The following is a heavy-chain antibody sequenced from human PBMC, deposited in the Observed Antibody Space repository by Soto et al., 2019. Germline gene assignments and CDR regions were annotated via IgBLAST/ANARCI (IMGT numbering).Heavy chain of an antibody. J-gene: IGHJ6*02. D-gene: IGHD2-21*01. Sequence: GGSLRLSCAASGFTFSSYSMNWVRQAPGKGLEWVSSISSSSSYIYYADSVKGRFTISRDNAKNSLYLQMNSLRAEDTAVYYCARAIEATRIHYYYYYGMDVWGQGTTVTVYS. V-gene: IGHV3-21*01. CDR3: ARAIEATRIHYYYYYGMDV. CDR2: ISSSSSYI. CDR1: GFTFSSYS.